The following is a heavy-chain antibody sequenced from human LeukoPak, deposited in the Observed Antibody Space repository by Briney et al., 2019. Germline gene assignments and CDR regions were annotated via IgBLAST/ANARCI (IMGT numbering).Heavy chain of an antibody. CDR1: VGTLSNYA. CDR3: ARLLSSNSWYYFDN. D-gene: IGHD2/OR15-2a*01. CDR2: IIPVLSIS. J-gene: IGHJ4*02. V-gene: IGHV1-69*04. Sequence: ASVKVSCKASVGTLSNYAINWVRQAPGQGLEWMGRIIPVLSISNYAEKFQDRVTITADKSANTAYMELGSLTSDDTAVYYCARLLSSNSWYYFDNWGQGTLVTVSS.